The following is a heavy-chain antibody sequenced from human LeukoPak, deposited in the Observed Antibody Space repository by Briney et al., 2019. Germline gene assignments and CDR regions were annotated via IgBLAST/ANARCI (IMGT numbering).Heavy chain of an antibody. CDR3: VRDIYNSDWTALDY. J-gene: IGHJ4*02. V-gene: IGHV4-38-2*02. D-gene: IGHD6-19*01. CDR1: GYSISSGYY. Sequence: SETLSLTCAVSGYSISSGYYWGWIRQPPGKGLEWIGNIYHSGSAYYNPSLKNRVTMSVDTSKNQFSLKLSSVTATDTAMYYCVRDIYNSDWTALDYWGQGTLVTVSS. CDR2: IYHSGSA.